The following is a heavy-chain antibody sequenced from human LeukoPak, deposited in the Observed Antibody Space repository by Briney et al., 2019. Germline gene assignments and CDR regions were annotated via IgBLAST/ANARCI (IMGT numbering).Heavy chain of an antibody. CDR1: GCTISGVDYT. Sequence: PSETLSLTCAVSGCTISGVDYTWSWIRQPPGKGLEWIGYIYYTGSTNYNPSLKSRVTISVDTSKNQFSLELTSVTAADTAVYYSAGVDFGNTTHPIYIWGQGTLVTVSS. J-gene: IGHJ4*02. D-gene: IGHD4-23*01. CDR2: IYYTGST. V-gene: IGHV4-61*08. CDR3: AGVDFGNTTHPIYI.